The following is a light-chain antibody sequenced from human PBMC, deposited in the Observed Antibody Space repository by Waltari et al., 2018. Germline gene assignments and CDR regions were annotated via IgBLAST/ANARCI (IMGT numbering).Light chain of an antibody. V-gene: IGLV1-44*01. CDR2: SSD. Sequence: QSVLTQPPSASGTPGQRVTISCSGSSSHIGRNSVPWYQQFPGTAPNLLIYSSDQRPSGVPDRFSGSKSGASGSLAISGLQSDDEADYYCAAWDDSLNAWVFGGGTRLTVL. CDR3: AAWDDSLNAWV. J-gene: IGLJ3*02. CDR1: SSHIGRNS.